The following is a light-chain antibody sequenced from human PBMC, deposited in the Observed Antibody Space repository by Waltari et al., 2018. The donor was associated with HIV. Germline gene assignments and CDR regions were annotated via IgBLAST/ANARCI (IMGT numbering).Light chain of an antibody. Sequence: QSALTQPASVSGSPGQSITISCTGTSSDVGGYNYVSWYQQHPGKAPKLMIYDGSNRPSGVSNRFSGSKSGNTASLTISGLQAEDEADYYCSSYRSSSTWVFGGGTKLTVL. CDR3: SSYRSSSTWV. CDR2: DGS. V-gene: IGLV2-14*03. CDR1: SSDVGGYNY. J-gene: IGLJ3*02.